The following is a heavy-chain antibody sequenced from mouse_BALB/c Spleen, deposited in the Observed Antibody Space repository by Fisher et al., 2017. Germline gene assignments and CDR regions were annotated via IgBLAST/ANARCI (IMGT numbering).Heavy chain of an antibody. J-gene: IGHJ4*01. Sequence: KFKGKATLTVDKSSSTAYMQLSSLTSVDSAVYFCASVYGNYYYAMDYWGQGTSVTVSS. CDR3: ASVYGNYYYAMDY. V-gene: IGHV1-84*01. D-gene: IGHD2-1*01.